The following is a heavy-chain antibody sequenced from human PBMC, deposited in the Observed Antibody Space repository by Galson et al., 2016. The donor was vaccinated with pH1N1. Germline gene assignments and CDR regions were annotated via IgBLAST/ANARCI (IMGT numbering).Heavy chain of an antibody. CDR3: ARKLLHEDGVTIRTYYYGMDV. CDR1: GGSIRTTTYY. V-gene: IGHV4-39*02. Sequence: SETLSLTCTVAGGSIRTTTYYWGWIRQPPGKGLEWVCSFYFSGSTFYNPSLNSRVTISVDTSKNYFSLRLSSVTAADTAVYYCARKLLHEDGVTIRTYYYGMDVWGQGTTVIVSS. J-gene: IGHJ6*02. D-gene: IGHD3-3*01. CDR2: FYFSGST.